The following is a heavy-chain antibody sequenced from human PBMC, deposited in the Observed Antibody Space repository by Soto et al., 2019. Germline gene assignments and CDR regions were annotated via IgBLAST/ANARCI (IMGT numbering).Heavy chain of an antibody. V-gene: IGHV1-69*02. D-gene: IGHD5-12*01. CDR1: GGTFSSYT. CDR3: AQRGRDGYNLRAFDI. Sequence: QVQLVQSGAEVKKPGSSVKVSCKASGGTFSSYTISWVRQAPGQGLEWMGSIIPILGIANYAQKFQGRVTSTADKSTSTAYMELSSLRSEDTAVYYCAQRGRDGYNLRAFDIWGQGTMVTVSS. J-gene: IGHJ3*02. CDR2: IIPILGIA.